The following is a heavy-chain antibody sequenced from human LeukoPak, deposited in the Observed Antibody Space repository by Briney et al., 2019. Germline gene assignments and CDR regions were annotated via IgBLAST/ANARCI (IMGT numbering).Heavy chain of an antibody. CDR2: ISYDGSNK. J-gene: IGHJ4*02. CDR3: AREGYYDFWSAFDY. Sequence: PGGSLRLSCAASGFTFSSYAMHWVRQAPGKGLEWVAVISYDGSNKYCADPVKGRFTISRDNSKNTLYLQMNSLRAEDTAVYYCAREGYYDFWSAFDYWGQGTLVTVSS. D-gene: IGHD3-3*01. CDR1: GFTFSSYA. V-gene: IGHV3-30-3*01.